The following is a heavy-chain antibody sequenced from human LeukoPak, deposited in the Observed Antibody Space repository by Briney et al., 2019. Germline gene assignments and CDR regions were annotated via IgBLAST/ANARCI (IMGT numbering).Heavy chain of an antibody. Sequence: GASVKVSCKVSGYILSELSMHWVRQAPGKGLERMGGFDLQNGEIVFAQKFQGRVTMTEDTSTDTAYMELSSLRSEDTAVYYCTKEAIVGDTRGFDHWGQGTLVTVSS. CDR2: FDLQNGEI. CDR3: TKEAIVGDTRGFDH. J-gene: IGHJ4*02. D-gene: IGHD1-26*01. V-gene: IGHV1-24*01. CDR1: GYILSELS.